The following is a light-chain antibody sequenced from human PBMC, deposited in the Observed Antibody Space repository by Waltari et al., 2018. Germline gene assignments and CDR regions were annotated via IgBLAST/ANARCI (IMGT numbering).Light chain of an antibody. CDR1: SRDAGSYNF. CDR2: EVT. Sequence: QSTPTQPASVSGSPGQSLTVPCTGSSRDAGSYNFVSWYQHHPGNAPKLIIYEVTKRPSGVSDRFSGSKSGNTASLTISGLQTDDEADYYCSSYAGGVYVFGTGTTVTVL. V-gene: IGLV2-23*02. CDR3: SSYAGGVYV. J-gene: IGLJ1*01.